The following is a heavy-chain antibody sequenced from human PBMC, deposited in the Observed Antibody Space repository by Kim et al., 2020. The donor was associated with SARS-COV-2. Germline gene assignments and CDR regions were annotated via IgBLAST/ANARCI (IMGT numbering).Heavy chain of an antibody. CDR1: GYTFTSHV. CDR2: INAGNGNT. J-gene: IGHJ4*02. D-gene: IGHD6-19*01. V-gene: IGHV1-3*01. CDR3: ARGDGYSSGWYPFDY. Sequence: ASVKVSCKASGYTFTSHVMHWVRQAPGQRLEWMGWINAGNGNTKYSQKFQGRVTITRDTSATTAYMELSSLTSEDTAVYYCARGDGYSSGWYPFDYWGQG.